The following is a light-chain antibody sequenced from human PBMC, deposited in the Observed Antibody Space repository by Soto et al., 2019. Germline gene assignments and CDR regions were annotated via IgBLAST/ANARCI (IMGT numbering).Light chain of an antibody. CDR1: SSDVGGYNY. CDR2: EVT. V-gene: IGLV2-14*01. Sequence: QSALTQPASVSGSPGQSITISCTGTSSDVGGYNYVSWYQQYPGKAPKVMIYEVTNRPSGVSNRFSGSKSGNTASLTISGLQAEDEAEYFCGSFTTSRIWVFGGGTKLTVL. CDR3: GSFTTSRIWV. J-gene: IGLJ3*02.